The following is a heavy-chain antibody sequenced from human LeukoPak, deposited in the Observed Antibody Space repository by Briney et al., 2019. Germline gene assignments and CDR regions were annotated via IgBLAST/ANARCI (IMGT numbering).Heavy chain of an antibody. CDR1: GYTFTGYY. CDR3: ARPGIAARPGGYYFDY. Sequence: ASVKVSCKASGYTFTGYYMHWVRQAPGQGLEWMGWINPNSGGTNYAQKFQGRVTITRDTSISTAYMELSRLRSDDTAVYYCARPGIAARPGGYYFDYWGQGTLVTVSS. V-gene: IGHV1-2*02. J-gene: IGHJ4*02. CDR2: INPNSGGT. D-gene: IGHD6-6*01.